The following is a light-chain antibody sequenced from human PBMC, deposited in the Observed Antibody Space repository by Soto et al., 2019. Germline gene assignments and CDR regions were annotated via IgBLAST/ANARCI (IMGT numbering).Light chain of an antibody. CDR1: QSVGSN. CDR3: QQYGSSLLT. CDR2: DAS. Sequence: EIVMAQSPATLSVSSGERATLSCRASQSVGSNLAWYQQKPGQAPRLLIYDASYRATGIPDRFSGSGSGTDFTLTISRLEPEDFAVYYCQQYGSSLLTFGGGTKVDI. J-gene: IGKJ4*01. V-gene: IGKV3-20*01.